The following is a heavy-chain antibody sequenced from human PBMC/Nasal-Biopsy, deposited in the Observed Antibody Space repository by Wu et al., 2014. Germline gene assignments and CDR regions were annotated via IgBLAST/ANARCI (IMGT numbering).Heavy chain of an antibody. V-gene: IGHV3-9*01. CDR2: VTWNSGTV. D-gene: IGHD3-10*01. J-gene: IGHJ6*02. Sequence: PAPGKGLEWVTGVTWNSGTVDYADFVKGRFTISRDNSNNRLYLQMNSLRGEDSGMYFCAKDLRIWEFVIYGMDVWGQGTTVTVSS. CDR3: AKDLRIWEFVIYGMDV.